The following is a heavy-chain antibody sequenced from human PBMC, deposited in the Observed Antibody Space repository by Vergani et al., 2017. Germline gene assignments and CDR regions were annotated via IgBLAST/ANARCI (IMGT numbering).Heavy chain of an antibody. CDR1: GFTFSSYG. Sequence: QVQLVESGGGVVQPGRSLRLSCAASGFTFSSYGMHWVRQAPGKGLEWVAVIWYDGSNKYYADSVKGRFTLSRDNSKNTLYLQMNSLRAEETAVYYCAREYYDFWSGYYTGSPFEYWGQGTLVTVSS. D-gene: IGHD3-3*01. V-gene: IGHV3-33*01. CDR2: IWYDGSNK. CDR3: AREYYDFWSGYYTGSPFEY. J-gene: IGHJ4*02.